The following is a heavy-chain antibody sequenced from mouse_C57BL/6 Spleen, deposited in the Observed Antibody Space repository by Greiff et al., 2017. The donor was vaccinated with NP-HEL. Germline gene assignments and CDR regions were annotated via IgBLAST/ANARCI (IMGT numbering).Heavy chain of an antibody. D-gene: IGHD1-1*01. J-gene: IGHJ4*01. CDR2: IYPGDGDT. V-gene: IGHV1-80*01. CDR3: ARDYYGSSYHYYAMDY. CDR1: GYAFSSYW. Sequence: QVQLQQSGAELVKPGASVKISCKASGYAFSSYWMNWVKQRPGKGLEWIGQIYPGDGDTNYNGKFKGKATLTADKSSSTAYMQLSSLTSEDSAVYFCARDYYGSSYHYYAMDYWGQGTSVTVSS.